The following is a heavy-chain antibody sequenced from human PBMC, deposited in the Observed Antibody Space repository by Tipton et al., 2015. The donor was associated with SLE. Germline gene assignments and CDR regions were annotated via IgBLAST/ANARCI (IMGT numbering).Heavy chain of an antibody. J-gene: IGHJ4*02. Sequence: TLSLTCTVSGDSISGSAYYWGWVRQPPGKGLEWIGTIFYSGSTYYNPSLESRVTISVDTSKNQFSLKLSSVTAADTAVYYCARASTPNSYDCSGFYLSFYFDDWGQGTQVTVSS. CDR1: GDSISGSAYY. D-gene: IGHD3-22*01. V-gene: IGHV4-39*07. CDR3: ARASTPNSYDCSGFYLSFYFDD. CDR2: IFYSGST.